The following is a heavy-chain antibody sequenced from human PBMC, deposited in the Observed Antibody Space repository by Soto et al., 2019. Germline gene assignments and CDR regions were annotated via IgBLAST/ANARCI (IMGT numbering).Heavy chain of an antibody. CDR3: XRGASSVTTFYFDL. Sequence: QVQVVQSGAEVKKPGASVKVSCKXXXXXXXXXXXXXXXXXPGQRLEWMGWINPGNGNTKNSQKXXGXXXXXXXXXXXXXXXXXXXXXXXXTAVYYCXRGASSVTTFYFDLWGRGTLVTVSS. J-gene: IGHJ2*01. CDR2: INPGNGNT. V-gene: IGHV1-3*01. D-gene: IGHD3-10*01. CDR1: XXXXXXXX.